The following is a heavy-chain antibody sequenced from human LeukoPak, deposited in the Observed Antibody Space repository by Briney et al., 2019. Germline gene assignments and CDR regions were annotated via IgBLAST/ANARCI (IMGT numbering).Heavy chain of an antibody. CDR3: AAEDSDCGGDCYYMDV. D-gene: IGHD2-21*01. J-gene: IGHJ6*03. Sequence: SETLSLTCTVSGGSISSGSYYWGWIRQPPGKGLEWIGNMYYSGSTYYNPSLKSRVTISVDTSKNQFSLKLSSVTAADTAVYYCAAEDSDCGGDCYYMDVWGKGTTVTVSS. V-gene: IGHV4-39*07. CDR1: GGSISSGSYY. CDR2: MYYSGST.